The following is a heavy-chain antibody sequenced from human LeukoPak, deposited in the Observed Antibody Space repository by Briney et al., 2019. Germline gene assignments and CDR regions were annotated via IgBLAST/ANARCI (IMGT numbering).Heavy chain of an antibody. CDR3: ARSREHKYEVDY. CDR1: GFTFVKYA. CDR2: ISPGGDVR. J-gene: IGHJ4*02. Sequence: GGSLRLSCAASGFTFVKYAMTWVRQAPGKGLEWVSSISPGGDVRFHADSVKGRFTISRDNSENTLYLQMNSLRTEDTAVYYCARSREHKYEVDYWGQGTLVTVSS. V-gene: IGHV3-23*01. D-gene: IGHD1/OR15-1a*01.